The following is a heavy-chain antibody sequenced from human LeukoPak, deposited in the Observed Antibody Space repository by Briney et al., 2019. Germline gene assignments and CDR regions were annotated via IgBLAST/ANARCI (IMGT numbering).Heavy chain of an antibody. CDR1: GFTFSSYW. CDR3: ARGGLNYADSSDI. V-gene: IGHV3-21*01. D-gene: IGHD4-11*01. J-gene: IGHJ3*02. Sequence: PGGSLRLSCAASGFTFSSYWKHWVRQAPRKGLGLDSYISSGSSYIYYADSVKGRFTTSRDNAENSLYLQINRLRGEDTAVYYCARGGLNYADSSDIWGQGTMVTVSS. CDR2: ISSGSSYI.